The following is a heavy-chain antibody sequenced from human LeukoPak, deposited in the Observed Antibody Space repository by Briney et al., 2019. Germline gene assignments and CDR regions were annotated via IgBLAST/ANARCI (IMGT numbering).Heavy chain of an antibody. Sequence: ASVKVSCKASGYTFTSYDINWVRQATGQGLEWMGWMNPNSGNTDYAQKFQGRVTMTRNTSISTAYMELSSLRSEDTAVYYCASSLAYQLLSQAYYYGMDVWGQGTTVTVSS. V-gene: IGHV1-8*01. J-gene: IGHJ6*02. CDR2: MNPNSGNT. D-gene: IGHD2-2*01. CDR1: GYTFTSYD. CDR3: ASSLAYQLLSQAYYYGMDV.